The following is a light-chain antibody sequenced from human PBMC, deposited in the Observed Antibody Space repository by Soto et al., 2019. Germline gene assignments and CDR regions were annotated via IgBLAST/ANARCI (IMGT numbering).Light chain of an antibody. CDR2: GAS. Sequence: EIVLTQSPGTLSLSPGERATLSCRASQSVSSSYLAWYQQKPGQAPRLLIYGASSRATGIPDRFSGSGSGTDFILTISRLEPEDFAVYYCQHSGDFRWTFGQGTKVDI. J-gene: IGKJ1*01. V-gene: IGKV3-20*01. CDR1: QSVSSSY. CDR3: QHSGDFRWT.